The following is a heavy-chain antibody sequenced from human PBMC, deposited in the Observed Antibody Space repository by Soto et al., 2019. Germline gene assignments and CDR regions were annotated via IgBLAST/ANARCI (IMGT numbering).Heavy chain of an antibody. D-gene: IGHD4-4*01. V-gene: IGHV3-23*01. CDR2: ISGSGGST. CDR3: AKDLTKSTRLTAFDFDY. J-gene: IGHJ4*02. Sequence: GGSLRLSCAASGFTFSSYAMSWVRQAPGKGLEWVSAISGSGGSTYYADSVKGRFTISRDNSKNTLYLQMNSLRAEDTAVYYCAKDLTKSTRLTAFDFDYWGQGTLVTVSS. CDR1: GFTFSSYA.